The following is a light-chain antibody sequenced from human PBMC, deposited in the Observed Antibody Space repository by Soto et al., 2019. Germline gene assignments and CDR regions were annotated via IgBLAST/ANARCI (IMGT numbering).Light chain of an antibody. V-gene: IGKV4-1*01. J-gene: IGKJ1*01. Sequence: DIVMTQSPDSLAVSLGERATINCKSSQSVLYSSNNKNYLAWYQQKPGQPPKLLIYWASIRESGVPDRFSGNGSGTDFTLTISRLQAEDVAVYYCQQYISTPRTFGQVTKVEIK. CDR3: QQYISTPRT. CDR2: WAS. CDR1: QSVLYSSNNKNY.